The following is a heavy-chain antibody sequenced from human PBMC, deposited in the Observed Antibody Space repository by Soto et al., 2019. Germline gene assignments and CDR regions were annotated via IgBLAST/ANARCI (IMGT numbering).Heavy chain of an antibody. Sequence: QITLKESGPTLVKPTQTLTLTCNVSGVSLSTGGVGVGWIRQPPGKALEWLALIYWDDDQRSSPSLKSRLTLNKATATKHVVLTMTDMDPDDTATYYRAHVWAAKFNYWGQGTLVTVSS. D-gene: IGHD1-26*01. V-gene: IGHV2-5*02. CDR3: AHVWAAKFNY. CDR2: IYWDDDQ. CDR1: GVSLSTGGVG. J-gene: IGHJ4*02.